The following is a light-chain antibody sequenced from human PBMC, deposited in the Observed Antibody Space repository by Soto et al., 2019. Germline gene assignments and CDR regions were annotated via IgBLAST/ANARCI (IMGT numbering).Light chain of an antibody. V-gene: IGLV2-8*01. CDR1: SSDVGANNY. J-gene: IGLJ1*01. CDR3: TSYVASDSLV. Sequence: QSVLTQPPSASGSPGQSVTISCTGTSSDVGANNYVSWYQHHPGKAPKLVLYEVTERPSGVPDRFSGSKSGSTASLTVSGLQVEDEADYYCTSYVASDSLVFGTGTKVTVL. CDR2: EVT.